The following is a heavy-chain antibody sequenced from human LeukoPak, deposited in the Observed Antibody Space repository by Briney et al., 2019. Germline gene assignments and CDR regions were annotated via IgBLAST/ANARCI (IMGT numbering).Heavy chain of an antibody. V-gene: IGHV1-69*13. CDR1: GGTFSSYA. Sequence: SVKVSCKASGGTFSSYAISWVRQAPGQGLEWMGGIIPIFGTANYAQKFQGRVTITADESTSTAYMELSSLRSEDTAVYYCARTYVQLERYLNWFDPWGQGTLVTVSS. CDR2: IIPIFGTA. D-gene: IGHD1-1*01. CDR3: ARTYVQLERYLNWFDP. J-gene: IGHJ5*02.